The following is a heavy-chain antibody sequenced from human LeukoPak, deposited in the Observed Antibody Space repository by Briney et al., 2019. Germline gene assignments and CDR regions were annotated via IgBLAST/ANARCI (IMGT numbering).Heavy chain of an antibody. CDR2: MRYDGSET. J-gene: IGHJ3*02. D-gene: IGHD1-1*01. CDR1: GFTFSNYG. CDR3: ATAAKTGTDAFDI. V-gene: IGHV3-30*02. Sequence: GGSLRLSCAASGFTFSNYGIHWVRQAPGKGLEWVAFMRYDGSETYYADSVKGRFTISRDNSKSTLYLQMNTLRREDTALYHCATAAKTGTDAFDIWGQGTMVSISS.